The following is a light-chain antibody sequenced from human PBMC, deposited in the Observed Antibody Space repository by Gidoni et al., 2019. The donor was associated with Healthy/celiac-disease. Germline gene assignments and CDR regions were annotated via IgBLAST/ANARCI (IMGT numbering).Light chain of an antibody. Sequence: VFTQSPGTLSLSPGDRATLSCRASQSVSSSYVAWYQQKPGQAPRLLSYGASGRATGIPDRFSGSGSGTDFTLTISRLEPEDFAVYYCQQYGSEPQTFGQGTKVEIK. CDR1: QSVSSSY. CDR2: GAS. V-gene: IGKV3-20*01. J-gene: IGKJ1*01. CDR3: QQYGSEPQT.